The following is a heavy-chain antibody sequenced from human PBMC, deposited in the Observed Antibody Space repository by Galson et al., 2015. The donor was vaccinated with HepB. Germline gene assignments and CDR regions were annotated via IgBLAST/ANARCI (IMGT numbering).Heavy chain of an antibody. D-gene: IGHD6-19*01. CDR1: GFSLSRYA. V-gene: IGHV3-30*04. CDR2: ISYDGSIK. J-gene: IGHJ4*02. Sequence: SLRLSCAVSGFSLSRYAMHWVRQAPGKGLEWVAVISYDGSIKYYADSVKGRSTISRYSSKNTLYLQMNSLRVEDTAIYYCARDRVEQWLENHFDYWGQGTLVTVSS. CDR3: ARDRVEQWLENHFDY.